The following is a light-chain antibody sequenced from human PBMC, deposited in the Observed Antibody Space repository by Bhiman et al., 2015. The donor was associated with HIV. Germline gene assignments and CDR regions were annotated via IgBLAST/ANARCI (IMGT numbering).Light chain of an antibody. V-gene: IGLV1-44*01. Sequence: QFLLTQPPSASGSPGQRVTISCSGSSSNIGSNTVNWYQQLPGTAPKLHIYRNNQRPSGVPDRFSGSKSGTSASLAISGLQAEDEADYYCAAWDDSLNGQVFGGGTKLTVL. CDR1: SSNIGSNT. J-gene: IGLJ2*01. CDR3: AAWDDSLNGQV. CDR2: RNN.